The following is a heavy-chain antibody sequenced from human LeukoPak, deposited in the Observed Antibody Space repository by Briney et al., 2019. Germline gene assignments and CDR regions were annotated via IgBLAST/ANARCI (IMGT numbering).Heavy chain of an antibody. CDR3: ARGPQWLSPYYGMDV. V-gene: IGHV1-69*01. CDR2: IIPIFGTA. D-gene: IGHD6-19*01. Sequence: SVKVSCKASGGTFSSYAISWVRQAPGQGLEWMGGIIPIFGTANYAQKFQGRVTITADESTSTAYMELSSLRSEDTAVYYCARGPQWLSPYYGMDVWGQGTTVTVSS. J-gene: IGHJ6*02. CDR1: GGTFSSYA.